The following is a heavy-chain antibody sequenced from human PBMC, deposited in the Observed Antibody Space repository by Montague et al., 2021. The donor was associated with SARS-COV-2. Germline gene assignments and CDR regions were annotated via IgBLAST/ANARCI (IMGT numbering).Heavy chain of an antibody. CDR1: GFTFSSYS. D-gene: IGHD4-11*01. Sequence: SLRLSCAASGFTFSSYSMNWVRQAPGKGLEWVSSISSNSSYIYYXDSVKGRFTISRDNAKNSLYLQMNSLRAEDTAVYYCASELHPNYYYGMDVWGQGTTVTVSS. V-gene: IGHV3-21*01. CDR3: ASELHPNYYYGMDV. J-gene: IGHJ6*02. CDR2: ISSNSSYI.